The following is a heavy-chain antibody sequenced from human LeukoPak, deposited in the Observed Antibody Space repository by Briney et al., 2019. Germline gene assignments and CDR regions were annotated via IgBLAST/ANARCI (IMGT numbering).Heavy chain of an antibody. CDR1: GYTFTSYD. D-gene: IGHD3-22*01. V-gene: IGHV1-18*01. CDR3: AREQGSGYAFDI. CDR2: ISAYNGNT. J-gene: IGHJ3*02. Sequence: ASVKVSCKASGYTFTSYDIDWVRQAPGQGLEWMGWISAYNGNTNYAQKLQGRVTMTTDTSTSTAYMELRSLRSDDTAVYYCAREQGSGYAFDIWGQGTMVTVSS.